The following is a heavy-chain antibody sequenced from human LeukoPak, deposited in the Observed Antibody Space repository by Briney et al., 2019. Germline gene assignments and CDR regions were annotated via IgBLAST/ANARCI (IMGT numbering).Heavy chain of an antibody. CDR1: GFTFSSYA. CDR3: AKENYYDSSGYQET. D-gene: IGHD3-22*01. Sequence: PRGSLRLSCAASGFTFSSYAMRWVRQGPAKGLQWVAAISGRGDRTYYGDSMKGRTTISRDNSKNTLYLQMNSLRADDTAIYYCAKENYYDSSGYQETWGQGILVTVSS. V-gene: IGHV3-23*01. CDR2: ISGRGDRT. J-gene: IGHJ5*02.